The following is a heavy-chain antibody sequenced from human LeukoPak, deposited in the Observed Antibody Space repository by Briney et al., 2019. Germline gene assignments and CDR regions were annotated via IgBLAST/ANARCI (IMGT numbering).Heavy chain of an antibody. V-gene: IGHV1-69*13. J-gene: IGHJ5*02. CDR2: IIPIFGTA. Sequence: ASVKVSFKASGGTFSSYAISWVRQAPGQGLEWMGGIIPIFGTANYAQKFQGRVTITADESTSTAYMELSSLRSEDTAVYYCARDRGGYNSNWFDPWGQGTLVTVSS. CDR1: GGTFSSYA. D-gene: IGHD5-24*01. CDR3: ARDRGGYNSNWFDP.